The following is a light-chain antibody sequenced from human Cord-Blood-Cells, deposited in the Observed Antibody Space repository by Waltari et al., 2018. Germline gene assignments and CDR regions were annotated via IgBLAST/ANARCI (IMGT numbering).Light chain of an antibody. CDR1: QSVSSSY. CDR3: QQYGSLT. Sequence: EIVLTQSPGTLSLSPGERATLSCRASQSVSSSYLAWYQQKPGQAPRLLIYGASSRATGIPDRFSGSGSGTDFTLTISRLEPEDVAVYYCQQYGSLTFGGGTKVEIK. V-gene: IGKV3-20*01. CDR2: GAS. J-gene: IGKJ4*01.